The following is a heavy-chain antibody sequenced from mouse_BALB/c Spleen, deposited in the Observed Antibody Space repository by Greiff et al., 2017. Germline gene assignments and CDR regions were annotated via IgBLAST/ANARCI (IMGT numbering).Heavy chain of an antibody. CDR3: TSYGYDEAWFAY. Sequence: QVQLQQSGAELVKPGASVKLSCKASGYTFTSYYMYWVKQRPGQGLEWIGEINPSNGGTNFNEKFKSKATLTVDKSSSTAYMQLSSLTSEDSAVYYCTSYGYDEAWFAYWGQGTLVTVSA. CDR2: INPSNGGT. D-gene: IGHD2-2*01. V-gene: IGHV1S16*01. CDR1: GYTFTSYY. J-gene: IGHJ3*01.